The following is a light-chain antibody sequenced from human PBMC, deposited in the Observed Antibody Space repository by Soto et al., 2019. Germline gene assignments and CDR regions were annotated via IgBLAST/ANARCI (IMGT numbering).Light chain of an antibody. CDR3: AAWDGRLNVAL. V-gene: IGLV1-44*01. CDR2: SSN. CDR1: SSNIGTNT. Sequence: QSALTQPPSASGTPGQRVTISCSGSSSNIGTNTVNWYQQFPRSAPKLLMYSSNQRPSGVPDRFSGSKSGTSASLAISGLQSEDEADYYCAAWDGRLNVALFGGETK. J-gene: IGLJ3*02.